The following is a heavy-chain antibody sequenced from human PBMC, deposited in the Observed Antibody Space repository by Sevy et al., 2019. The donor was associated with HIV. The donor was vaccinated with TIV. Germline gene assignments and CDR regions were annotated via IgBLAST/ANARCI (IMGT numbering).Heavy chain of an antibody. CDR2: ISYDGNIE. V-gene: IGHV3-30-3*01. J-gene: IGHJ4*02. CDR1: GFSFSTHA. D-gene: IGHD3-22*01. CDR3: ARDLGYESTGYLPLFDN. Sequence: GGSLRLSCAASGFSFSTHAMHWVRQAPGKGLESVAIISYDGNIEYYPDSVKGRFTISRDDSKNTLYLQMNSLRSEDTALYYCARDLGYESTGYLPLFDNWGQGPLVTVSS.